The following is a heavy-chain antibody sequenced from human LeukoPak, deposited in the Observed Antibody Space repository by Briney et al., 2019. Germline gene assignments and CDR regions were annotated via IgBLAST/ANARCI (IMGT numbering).Heavy chain of an antibody. D-gene: IGHD4-17*01. CDR3: ASLLLQDGDAH. J-gene: IGHJ4*02. CDR1: GGSISGSSLY. V-gene: IGHV4-39*01. Sequence: PSETLSLTCTVSGGSISGSSLYWSWIRQPPGKGLEWIGSISYSGTTYYSPSLKSRVTVSVDTSKDQFSLGLTSVTAADTAIYYCASLLLQDGDAHWGQGILVTVSS. CDR2: ISYSGTT.